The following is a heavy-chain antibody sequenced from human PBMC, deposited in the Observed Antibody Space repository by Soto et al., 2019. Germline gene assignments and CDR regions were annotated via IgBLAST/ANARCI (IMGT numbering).Heavy chain of an antibody. Sequence: GASVKVSCKASGYTFTSYGISWVRQAPGQGLEWMGWISAYNGNTNYAQKLQGRVTMTTDTSTSTAYMELRSLRSDDTAVYYCARDGDIVVVPAASVYYYYGMDVWGQGTTVTVSS. V-gene: IGHV1-18*04. CDR2: ISAYNGNT. CDR1: GYTFTSYG. D-gene: IGHD2-2*01. CDR3: ARDGDIVVVPAASVYYYYGMDV. J-gene: IGHJ6*02.